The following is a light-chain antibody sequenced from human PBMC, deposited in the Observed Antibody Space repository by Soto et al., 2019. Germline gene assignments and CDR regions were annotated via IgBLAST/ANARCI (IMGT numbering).Light chain of an antibody. CDR1: SSDGGGYNY. CDR2: DVS. Sequence: QSALTQPASVSGSPGQSITISCTGTSSDGGGYNYVSWYQQHPGKAPKFMIYDVSNRPSGVSNRFSGSKSGNTASLTISGLQAEDESDYYCSSYTTSNTRQIVFGTGTKFTVL. V-gene: IGLV2-14*01. CDR3: SSYTTSNTRQIV. J-gene: IGLJ1*01.